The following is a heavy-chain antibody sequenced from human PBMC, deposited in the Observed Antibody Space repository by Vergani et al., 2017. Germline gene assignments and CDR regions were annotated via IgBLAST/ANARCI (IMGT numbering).Heavy chain of an antibody. Sequence: EVQLVESGGGLVQPGGSLRLSCTASGFSFRSYWMNWVRQAPGKGLEWVANIKQDGSEKYFVDSVKGRFTISRDNAKNSLYLQMNSLRVEDTGIYYCAXDPPDGGTGDFDYWVQGTLVTVSS. CDR2: IKQDGSEK. V-gene: IGHV3-7*01. D-gene: IGHD3-10*01. CDR3: AXDPPDGGTGDFDY. J-gene: IGHJ4*02. CDR1: GFSFRSYW.